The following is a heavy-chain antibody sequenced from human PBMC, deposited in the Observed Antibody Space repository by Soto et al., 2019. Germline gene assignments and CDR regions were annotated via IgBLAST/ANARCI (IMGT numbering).Heavy chain of an antibody. CDR2: IYWNDDK. CDR3: VHRLDVPGLAFDP. Sequence: SGPTLVNPTQTLRLTCAFSGFSLSASGASVGWIRQPPGKALEWLAHIYWNDDKRYSPSLRSRLTISKDTSKNQVVLTFTNMDPAETGTYYCVHRLDVPGLAFDPWGQGTLVTVSS. D-gene: IGHD3-10*02. V-gene: IGHV2-5*01. CDR1: GFSLSASGAS. J-gene: IGHJ5*02.